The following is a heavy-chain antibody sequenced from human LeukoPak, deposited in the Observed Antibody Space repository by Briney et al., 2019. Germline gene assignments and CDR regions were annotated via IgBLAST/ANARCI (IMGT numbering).Heavy chain of an antibody. J-gene: IGHJ4*02. CDR1: GFAFDDYA. CDR2: INWNGGST. CDR3: ARVKGSGYRNSIDY. Sequence: GGSLRLSCAASGFAFDDYAMNWVRHAPGKGLEWVSGINWNGGSTYYRDSVKGRFTISRDNAKNSLYLQMNSLRAEDTALYYCARVKGSGYRNSIDYWGQGTLVTVSS. V-gene: IGHV3-20*04. D-gene: IGHD3-3*01.